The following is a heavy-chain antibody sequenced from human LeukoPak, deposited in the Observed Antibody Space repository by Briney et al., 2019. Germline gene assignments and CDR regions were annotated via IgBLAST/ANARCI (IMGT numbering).Heavy chain of an antibody. D-gene: IGHD3-22*01. CDR1: GGSISSGSYY. Sequence: SETLSLTCTVSGGSISSGSYYWSWIRQPPGKGLEWIGYIYYSGSTNYNPSLKSRVTISVDTSKNQFSLKLSSVTAADTAVYYCASTPYYYDSSGYYYWYFDLWGRGTLVTVSS. CDR2: IYYSGST. V-gene: IGHV4-61*01. CDR3: ASTPYYYDSSGYYYWYFDL. J-gene: IGHJ2*01.